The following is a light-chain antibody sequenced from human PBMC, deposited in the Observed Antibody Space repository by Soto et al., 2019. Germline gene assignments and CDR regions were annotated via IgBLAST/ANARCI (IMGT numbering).Light chain of an antibody. CDR1: QSVSSSY. CDR3: HQYGSSPPYT. J-gene: IGKJ2*01. CDR2: GAS. V-gene: IGKV3-20*01. Sequence: EIVLTQSPGTLSLSPGERATLSCRASQSVSSSYLAWYQQKPGQAPRLLIYGASSRATGIPDRFSGSGSGTDFTLTISSLQPEDFAVYYCHQYGSSPPYTFGQGTKLEIK.